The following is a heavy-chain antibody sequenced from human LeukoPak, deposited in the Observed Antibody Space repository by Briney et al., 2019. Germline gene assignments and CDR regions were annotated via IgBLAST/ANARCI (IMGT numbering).Heavy chain of an antibody. CDR1: GYTFTSYY. Sequence: ASVKVSCKASGYTFTSYYMHWVRQAPGQGLEWMGWINPNSGGTNYAQKFQGWVTMTEDTSTDAAYMELSSLRSEDTAVYYCATDTPISSTSHYWGQGTLVTVSS. J-gene: IGHJ4*02. CDR3: ATDTPISSTSHY. V-gene: IGHV1-2*04. CDR2: INPNSGGT. D-gene: IGHD2-2*01.